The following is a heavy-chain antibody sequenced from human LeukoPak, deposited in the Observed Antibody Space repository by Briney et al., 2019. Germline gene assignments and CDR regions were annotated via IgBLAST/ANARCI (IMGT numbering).Heavy chain of an antibody. J-gene: IGHJ3*02. CDR3: ARGGLISLANTPLGAFDI. D-gene: IGHD3/OR15-3a*01. Sequence: PSETLSLTCTVSGGSISSSSYYWGWIRQPPGKGLEWIGSIYYSGSTYYNPSLKSRVTIPVDTSKNQFSLQLNSVTPEDTAVYYCARGGLISLANTPLGAFDIWGQGTMVSVSS. V-gene: IGHV4-39*01. CDR2: IYYSGST. CDR1: GGSISSSSYY.